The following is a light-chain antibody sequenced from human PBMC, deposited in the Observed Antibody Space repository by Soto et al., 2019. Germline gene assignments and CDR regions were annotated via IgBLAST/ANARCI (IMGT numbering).Light chain of an antibody. CDR3: QQYNSDFPST. Sequence: DIEITQSPSTLSASVGDSVTITCRASERISSWLAWYQQKPGKAPKLLIYDASTLESGVPSRFSGSGFGTEFTLTISRLQPDDFATYYCQQYNSDFPSTFGQGTK. V-gene: IGKV1-5*01. J-gene: IGKJ2*01. CDR2: DAS. CDR1: ERISSW.